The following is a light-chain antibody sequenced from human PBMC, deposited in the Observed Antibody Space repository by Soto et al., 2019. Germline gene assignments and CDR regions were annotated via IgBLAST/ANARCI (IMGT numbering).Light chain of an antibody. CDR3: MQALQTPYT. Sequence: DIVMTQSPLSLPVTPGEPPSISCRSSQSLLHSNGYNYLDWYLQKPGQSPQLLIYLGANRASGVPDRCSGSGSGRDFTLKISRVEAEDVGVYYCMQALQTPYTFGQGTKLEIK. J-gene: IGKJ2*01. CDR1: QSLLHSNGYNY. CDR2: LGA. V-gene: IGKV2-28*01.